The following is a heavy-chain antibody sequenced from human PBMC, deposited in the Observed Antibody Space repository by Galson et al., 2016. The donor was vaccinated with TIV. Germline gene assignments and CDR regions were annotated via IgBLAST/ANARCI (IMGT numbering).Heavy chain of an antibody. Sequence: SLRLSCAASGFTFDAYAMHWVRQAPGKGLEWVSGIHWSSGSMGYAGPVKGRFTISRDNAKNSLFLQMNSLRAEDTALYYCAKGAKEHVYNAMDVWGQGTTVTVSS. CDR1: GFTFDAYA. J-gene: IGHJ6*02. V-gene: IGHV3-9*01. D-gene: IGHD1-26*01. CDR3: AKGAKEHVYNAMDV. CDR2: IHWSSGSM.